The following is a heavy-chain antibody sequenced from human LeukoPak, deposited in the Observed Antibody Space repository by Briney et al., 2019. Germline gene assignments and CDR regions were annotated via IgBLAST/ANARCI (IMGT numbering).Heavy chain of an antibody. CDR3: GRRPAVDGPIDN. Sequence: SETLSLTCLVSGGSLHRSFWTWVRQPPGKGLEWIGRIYSSGTTDYSPSLKSRLTISIDTSKNQFSLRLASVTAADTAVYYCGRRPAVDGPIDNWGQGILVAVSS. J-gene: IGHJ4*02. V-gene: IGHV4-59*01. D-gene: IGHD3/OR15-3a*01. CDR2: IYSSGTT. CDR1: GGSLHRSF.